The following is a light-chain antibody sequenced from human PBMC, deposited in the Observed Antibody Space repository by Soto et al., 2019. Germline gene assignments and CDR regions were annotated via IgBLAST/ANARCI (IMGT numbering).Light chain of an antibody. CDR2: GNI. CDR3: QSYDSSLSEVV. Sequence: QSVLTQPPSVSGAPGQRVTISCTGSSSNIGACYDVHWYQQLPGTAPKLLIYGNINRPSGVPDRFSGSKSGTSASLAITGLQAEDEADYYCQSYDSSLSEVVFGGGTKVTVL. V-gene: IGLV1-40*01. CDR1: SSNIGACYD. J-gene: IGLJ2*01.